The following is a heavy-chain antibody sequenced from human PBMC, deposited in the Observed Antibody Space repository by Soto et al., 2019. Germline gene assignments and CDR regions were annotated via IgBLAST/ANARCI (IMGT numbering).Heavy chain of an antibody. CDR3: ARDGSSWYNAFDI. CDR1: VFTFSSYE. J-gene: IGHJ3*02. CDR2: ISSSGSTI. Sequence: GPLRSSCAAPVFTFSSYEMNWVRQAPGKGLEWVSYISSSGSTIYYADSVKGRFTISRDNAKNSLYLQMNSLRAEDTAVYYCARDGSSWYNAFDIWGQGTMVTVSS. V-gene: IGHV3-48*03. D-gene: IGHD6-13*01.